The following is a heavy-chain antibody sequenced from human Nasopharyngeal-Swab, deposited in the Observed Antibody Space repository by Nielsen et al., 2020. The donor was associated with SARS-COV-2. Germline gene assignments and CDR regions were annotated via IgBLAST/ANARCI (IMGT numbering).Heavy chain of an antibody. D-gene: IGHD6-13*01. CDR3: ARDCCSWDGWFDP. CDR2: IYYSGST. Sequence: WIRKPPGKGLEWIGYIYYSGSTNYNPSLKSRVTISVDTSTNQFSLKLSSVTAADTDVYYCARDCCSWDGWFDPWGQGTLVTVSS. J-gene: IGHJ5*02. V-gene: IGHV4-59*01.